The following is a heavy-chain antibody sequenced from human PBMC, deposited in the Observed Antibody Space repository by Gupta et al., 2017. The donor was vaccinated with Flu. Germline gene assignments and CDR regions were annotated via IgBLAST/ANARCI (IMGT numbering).Heavy chain of an antibody. CDR3: ARGGAGKQYYYGLDV. CDR2: IYHGGDS. V-gene: IGHV4-4*02. D-gene: IGHD3-10*01. CDR1: GGSVSSNNW. Sequence: QVQLQESGPGLVKPSGTLSLTCVVSGGSVSSNNWWTWVRRPPGKGLEWIGEIYHGGDSNCNPSLKSRVTMSVDKSKNQFSLNLTSVTAADTAVYYCARGGAGKQYYYGLDVWGQGTTVTVSS. J-gene: IGHJ6*02.